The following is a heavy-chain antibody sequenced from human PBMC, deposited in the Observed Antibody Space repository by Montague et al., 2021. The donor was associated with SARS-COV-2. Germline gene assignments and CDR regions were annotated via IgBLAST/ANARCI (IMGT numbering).Heavy chain of an antibody. CDR3: AVYTAVV. CDR2: MSAGGNTR. CDR1: GFSFSTYN. V-gene: IGHV3-48*03. Sequence: SLRLSCAGTGFSFSTYNTNWVRQAPGKGLEWISHMSAGGNTRYYADSVKGRFTVSRDNATNSLYLQMDSLRAEDTAVYYCAVYTAVVLGQGTMVTVSS. D-gene: IGHD5-18*01. J-gene: IGHJ3*01.